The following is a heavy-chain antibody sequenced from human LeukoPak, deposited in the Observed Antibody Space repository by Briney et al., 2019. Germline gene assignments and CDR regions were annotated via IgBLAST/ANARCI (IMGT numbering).Heavy chain of an antibody. Sequence: GGSLRLSCAASGFIFSNYDMNWVRQAPGKGLEWVAVIWYDGSNKYYADSVKGRFTISRDNSKNTLYLQMNSLRAEDTAVHYCARGRVFLDYWGQGTLVTVSS. J-gene: IGHJ4*02. V-gene: IGHV3-33*08. CDR1: GFIFSNYD. CDR3: ARGRVFLDY. CDR2: IWYDGSNK.